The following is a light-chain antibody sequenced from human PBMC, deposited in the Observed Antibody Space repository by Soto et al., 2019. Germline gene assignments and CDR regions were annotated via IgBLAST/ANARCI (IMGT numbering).Light chain of an antibody. Sequence: DIQMTQSPSSLCTSVGDRVTITCRASQGIRNDLVWYQQKPGKAPKRLIYAAYSLQSGVTSRFSGSGSGTEFTLTISSLQPDDFATYYCQHYNSYSEAVGPGTKVDIK. CDR1: QGIRND. CDR2: AAY. V-gene: IGKV1-17*01. J-gene: IGKJ1*01. CDR3: QHYNSYSEA.